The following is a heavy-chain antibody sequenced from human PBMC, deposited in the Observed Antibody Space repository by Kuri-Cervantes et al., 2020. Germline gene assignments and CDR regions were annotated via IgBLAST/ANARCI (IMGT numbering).Heavy chain of an antibody. CDR1: GFTFGSYG. CDR2: ISYDGSSK. J-gene: IGHJ6*02. V-gene: IGHV3-30*03. Sequence: GGSLRLSCAASGFTFGSYGMHWVRQAPGKGLEWVAVISYDGSSKYYADSVKGRFTISRDNSKNTLYLQMNSLRAEDTAVYYCARSGSSAWFGEGYYYYGMDVWGQGTTVTVSS. D-gene: IGHD3-10*01. CDR3: ARSGSSAWFGEGYYYYGMDV.